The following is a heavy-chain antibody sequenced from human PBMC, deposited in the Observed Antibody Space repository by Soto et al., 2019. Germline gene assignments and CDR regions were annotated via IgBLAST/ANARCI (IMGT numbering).Heavy chain of an antibody. V-gene: IGHV3-30-3*01. D-gene: IGHD1-26*01. CDR1: GFTFSSYA. J-gene: IGHJ4*02. CDR2: ISYDGSNK. CDR3: AGAVGAIPPLDY. Sequence: QVQLVESGGGVVQPGRSLRLSCAASGFTFSSYAMHWVRQAPGKGLEWVAVISYDGSNKYYADSVKGRFTISRDNSKNTLYLPMNILRAEDTAVYYCAGAVGAIPPLDYWGQGTLVTVCS.